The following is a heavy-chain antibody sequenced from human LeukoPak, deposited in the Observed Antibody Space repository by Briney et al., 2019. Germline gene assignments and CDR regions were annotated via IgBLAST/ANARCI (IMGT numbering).Heavy chain of an antibody. Sequence: GGSLRLSCAASGFTFSDYWMHWVRQAPGKGLVWVSRLTSDGRSTSYADSVKGRFTMSRDNAKNTLFLQMNSLRDEDTAVYYCARGASTYSDYWGQGTPGTVSS. V-gene: IGHV3-74*01. CDR3: ARGASTYSDY. CDR1: GFTFSDYW. CDR2: LTSDGRST. J-gene: IGHJ4*02.